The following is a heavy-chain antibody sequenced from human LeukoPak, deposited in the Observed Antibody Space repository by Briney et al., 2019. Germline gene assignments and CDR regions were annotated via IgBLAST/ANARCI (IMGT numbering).Heavy chain of an antibody. J-gene: IGHJ4*02. CDR3: ARGTLPFIVGTKGLDY. CDR1: GGSFSGYY. Sequence: NPSETLSLTCAVYGGSFSGYYWSWIRQPPGKGLEWIGEINHSGSTNYNPSLKSRVTISVDTSKNQFSLKLSSVTAADTAVYYCARGTLPFIVGTKGLDYWGQGTLVTVSS. CDR2: INHSGST. V-gene: IGHV4-34*01. D-gene: IGHD1-26*01.